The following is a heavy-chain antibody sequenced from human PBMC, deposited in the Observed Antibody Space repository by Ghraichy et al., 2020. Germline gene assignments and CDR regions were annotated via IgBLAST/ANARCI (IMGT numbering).Heavy chain of an antibody. D-gene: IGHD2-2*01. CDR1: GFTFSSYG. CDR3: AREGCSSTSCSLGGMDV. CDR2: IWYDGSNK. J-gene: IGHJ6*02. Sequence: GGSLRLSCAASGFTFSSYGMHWVRQAPGKGLEWVAVIWYDGSNKYYADSVKGRFTISRDNSKNTLYLQMNSLRAEDTAVYYCAREGCSSTSCSLGGMDVWGQGTTVTVSS. V-gene: IGHV3-33*01.